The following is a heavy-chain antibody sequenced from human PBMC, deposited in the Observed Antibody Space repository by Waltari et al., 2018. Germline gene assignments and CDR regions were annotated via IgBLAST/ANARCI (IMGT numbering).Heavy chain of an antibody. D-gene: IGHD4-17*01. CDR1: GYTITDYY. V-gene: IGHV1-69-2*01. CDR2: VDPEDGET. CDR3: SYGDAERGGFDP. Sequence: EVQLVQSGAEVKKPGATVKIYCKVSGYTITDYYMHWVQPAPGKGLGWMGLVDPEDGETIYAEKFQGRVTIPADTSTDTAYMELSSLRSEDTAVYYCSYGDAERGGFDPWGQGTLVTVSS. J-gene: IGHJ5*02.